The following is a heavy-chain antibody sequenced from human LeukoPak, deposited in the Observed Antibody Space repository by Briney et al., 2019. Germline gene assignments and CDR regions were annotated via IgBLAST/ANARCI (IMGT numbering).Heavy chain of an antibody. J-gene: IGHJ5*02. CDR2: ISWNSGSI. Sequence: LSLTCNVSGDSMSIYYWSWIRQPPGNGLEWVSGISWNSGSIGYADSVKGRFTISRDNAKNSLYLQMNSLRAEDTALYYCAKDIGSDNGAPYLNPWGQGTLVTVSS. D-gene: IGHD1-1*01. V-gene: IGHV3-9*01. CDR3: AKDIGSDNGAPYLNP. CDR1: GDSMSIYY.